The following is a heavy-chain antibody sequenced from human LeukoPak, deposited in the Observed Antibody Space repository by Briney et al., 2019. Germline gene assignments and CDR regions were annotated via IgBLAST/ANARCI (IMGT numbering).Heavy chain of an antibody. CDR2: IYPGDSDT. D-gene: IGHD3-22*01. Sequence: GESLKISCKGSGYSFTSYWIGWVRQMPGKGLEWMGIIYPGDSDTRYSPSFQGQVTISADKSISTAYLQWSSLKASDTAMYYCARGDFDDSSGYYYVNPGRYYYGMDVWGQGTTVTVSS. J-gene: IGHJ6*02. V-gene: IGHV5-51*01. CDR1: GYSFTSYW. CDR3: ARGDFDDSSGYYYVNPGRYYYGMDV.